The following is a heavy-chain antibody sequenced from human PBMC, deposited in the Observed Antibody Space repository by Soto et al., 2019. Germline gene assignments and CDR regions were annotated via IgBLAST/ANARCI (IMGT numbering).Heavy chain of an antibody. CDR1: GYIFTKYG. V-gene: IGHV1-18*01. D-gene: IGHD2-21*02. CDR2: ISVYNGDR. CDR3: ARLQLGGDRMLNWFDP. J-gene: IGHJ5*02. Sequence: QVQVVQSGPELKKPGASVKVSCKAQGYIFTKYGIGWVRQAPGHGLEWMGWISVYNGDRKVAQKFQDRVSMTTDTATDTAYMELKSLRSGDTAVYYCARLQLGGDRMLNWFDPWGQGTLVTVSS.